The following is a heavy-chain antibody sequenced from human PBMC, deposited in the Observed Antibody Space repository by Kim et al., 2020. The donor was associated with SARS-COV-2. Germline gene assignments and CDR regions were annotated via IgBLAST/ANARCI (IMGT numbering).Heavy chain of an antibody. CDR1: GGSISSGDYY. D-gene: IGHD2-15*01. CDR3: ARADGGARRMIYYYYYMDV. Sequence: SETLSLTCTVSGGSISSGDYYWSWIRQPPGKGLEWIGYIYYSGSTYYNPSLKSRVTISVDTSKNQFSLKLSSVTAADTAVYYCARADGGARRMIYYYYYMDVWGKGTTVTVSS. V-gene: IGHV4-30-4*01. CDR2: IYYSGST. J-gene: IGHJ6*03.